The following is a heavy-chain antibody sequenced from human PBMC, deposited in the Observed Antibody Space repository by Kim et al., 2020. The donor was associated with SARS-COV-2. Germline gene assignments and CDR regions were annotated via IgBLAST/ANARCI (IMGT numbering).Heavy chain of an antibody. V-gene: IGHV3-11*05. J-gene: IGHJ5*02. Sequence: GGSLRLSCAASGFIFSDYYMSWIRQAPGKGLEWLSYISSSSSYINYADSVKGRFTISRDNAKKSLYLQMNSLRAEDTAVYYCVRDRREGLPVAGSNRFDPWGQGTLVTVSS. CDR3: VRDRREGLPVAGSNRFDP. CDR2: ISSSSSYI. CDR1: GFIFSDYY. D-gene: IGHD6-19*01.